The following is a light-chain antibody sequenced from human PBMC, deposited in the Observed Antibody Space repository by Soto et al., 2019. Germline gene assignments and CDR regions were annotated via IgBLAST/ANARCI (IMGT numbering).Light chain of an antibody. CDR2: DAS. V-gene: IGKV3-11*01. CDR3: LQRSTVPWA. CDR1: QSVSSY. J-gene: IGKJ1*01. Sequence: EIVLTQSPAALSLSPGERATLSCRASQSVSSYLAWYQQKPGQAPRLLIYDASNRATGIPARFSGSGSGTDFTLTISSLEPEDFATYFCLQRSTVPWAFGQGTKV.